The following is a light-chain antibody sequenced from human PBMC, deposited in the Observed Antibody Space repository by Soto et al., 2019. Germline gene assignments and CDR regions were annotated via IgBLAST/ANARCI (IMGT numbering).Light chain of an antibody. CDR1: QSISSW. V-gene: IGKV1-5*03. CDR2: KAS. CDR3: QQFDSYSPWT. Sequence: DIQMTQSPSTLSASVGDRVTITCRASQSISSWLAWYQQKPGKAPKLLIYKASSLESGVPSRFSGSGSGTEFTLTISSLQPGEFATYYCQQFDSYSPWTFGQGTRVEIK. J-gene: IGKJ1*01.